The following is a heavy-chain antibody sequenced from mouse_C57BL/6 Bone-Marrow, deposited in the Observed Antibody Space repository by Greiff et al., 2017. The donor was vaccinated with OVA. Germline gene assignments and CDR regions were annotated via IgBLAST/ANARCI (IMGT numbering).Heavy chain of an antibody. J-gene: IGHJ2*01. V-gene: IGHV1-82*01. Sequence: QVQLQQSGPELVKPGASVKISCKASGYAFSSSWMNWVKQRPGKGLEWIGRIYPGDGDTNYNGKFKGKATLTADKSSSTAYMQLSSLTSEYSAVYFCARSPQYYGSSYGYWGQGTTLTVSS. CDR2: IYPGDGDT. D-gene: IGHD1-1*01. CDR3: ARSPQYYGSSYGY. CDR1: GYAFSSSW.